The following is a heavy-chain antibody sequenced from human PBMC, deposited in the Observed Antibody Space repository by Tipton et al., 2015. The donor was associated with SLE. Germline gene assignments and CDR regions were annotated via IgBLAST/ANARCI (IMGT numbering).Heavy chain of an antibody. CDR1: GYTFTAYG. D-gene: IGHD5-18*01. CDR2: ISTYNGNT. J-gene: IGHJ4*02. CDR3: ARVSVDTAMGFFDF. V-gene: IGHV1-18*01. Sequence: QLVQSGAEVKEPGASVRDSCKASGYTFTAYGISWVRQAPGQGLVWMGWISTYNGNTNYAQKLQGRVTMTSDTSTSTAYMELRSLRSDDTAIYYCARVSVDTAMGFFDFWAREPWSPSPQ.